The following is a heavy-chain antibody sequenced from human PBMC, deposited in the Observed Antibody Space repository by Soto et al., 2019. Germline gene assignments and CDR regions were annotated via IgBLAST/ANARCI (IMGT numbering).Heavy chain of an antibody. V-gene: IGHV6-1*01. CDR2: TYYRSKWYN. CDR3: ARGNSCSLVSVFGS. CDR1: GDSVSSNSAS. Sequence: QTLSLTCAISGDSVSSNSASWNWIRQSPSRGLEWLGRTYYRSKWYNDYAVSVKSRMTVNPDTSKNQFSLQLNSVTPEDTAVYYCARGNSCSLVSVFGSWGQGTLVTVSS. J-gene: IGHJ5*01. D-gene: IGHD3-9*01.